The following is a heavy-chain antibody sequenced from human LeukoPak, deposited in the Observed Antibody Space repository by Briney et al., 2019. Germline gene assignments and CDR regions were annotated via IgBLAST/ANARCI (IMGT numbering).Heavy chain of an antibody. J-gene: IGHJ4*02. CDR1: GGSISSSSYY. D-gene: IGHD5-24*01. V-gene: IGHV4-39*07. CDR2: IYYSGST. Sequence: SETLSLTCTVSGGSISSSSYYWGWIRQPPGKGLEWIGSIYYSGSTYYNPSLKSRVTISVDTSKNQFSLKLSSVTAADTAVYYCARVPPHGYNSWFDYRGQGTLVTVSS. CDR3: ARVPPHGYNSWFDY.